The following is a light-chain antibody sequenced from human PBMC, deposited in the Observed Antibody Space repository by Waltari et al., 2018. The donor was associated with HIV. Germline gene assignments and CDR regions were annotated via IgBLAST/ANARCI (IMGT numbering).Light chain of an antibody. CDR3: GLYMCRGILWV. J-gene: IGLJ3*02. V-gene: IGLV8-61*01. CDR2: NTS. Sequence: QTVVTQESSFSVSPGETVTLTCGLSSGSVSASYHPSWYQQTPGQAARTLNYNTSTRASGVPDRFAGSILGNKAALTITGAQADDESDYYCGLYMCRGILWVFGGGTKLTVL. CDR1: SGSVSASYH.